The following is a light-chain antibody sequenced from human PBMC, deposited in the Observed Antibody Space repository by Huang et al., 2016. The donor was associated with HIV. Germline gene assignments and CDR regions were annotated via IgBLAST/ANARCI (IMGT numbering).Light chain of an antibody. CDR3: QESDTWPRLT. Sequence: LVLTQSPASLSLSPGERATLSCRASQSVSHYLAWYQHKPGQPPRLLIYGASRRATDIPTRLNGSGSGTDFTLTISSLETEDSAIYYCQESDTWPRLTLGGGTKVEIK. V-gene: IGKV3-11*01. CDR1: QSVSHY. J-gene: IGKJ4*01. CDR2: GAS.